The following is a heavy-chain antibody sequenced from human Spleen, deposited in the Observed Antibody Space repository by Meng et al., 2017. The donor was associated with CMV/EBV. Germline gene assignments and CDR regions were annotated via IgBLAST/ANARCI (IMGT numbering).Heavy chain of an antibody. J-gene: IGHJ4*02. Sequence: GGSLRLSCAASGFSFSSYEMNWVRQAPGKGLEWVSKIGRSGSAIYSADSVKGRFTISRDNAKNSLYLQMNSLRAEDTAVYYCASTGGGWDDYWGQGTLVTVSS. CDR3: ASTGGGWDDY. CDR2: IGRSGSAI. V-gene: IGHV3-48*03. CDR1: GFSFSSYE. D-gene: IGHD6-19*01.